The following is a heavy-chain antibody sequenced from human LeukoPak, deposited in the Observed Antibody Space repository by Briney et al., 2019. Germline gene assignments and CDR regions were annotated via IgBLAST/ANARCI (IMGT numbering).Heavy chain of an antibody. CDR2: IWYDGSNK. J-gene: IGHJ4*02. Sequence: GGSLRLSCAASGFTFSTYGMHWVRQAPGKGLEWVAVIWYDGSNKYYADSVKGRFTISRDNSKNTLYLQMNSLRAEDTAVYYCARSRASSGLLGYWGQGTLVTVSS. CDR1: GFTFSTYG. V-gene: IGHV3-33*01. CDR3: ARSRASSGLLGY. D-gene: IGHD6-19*01.